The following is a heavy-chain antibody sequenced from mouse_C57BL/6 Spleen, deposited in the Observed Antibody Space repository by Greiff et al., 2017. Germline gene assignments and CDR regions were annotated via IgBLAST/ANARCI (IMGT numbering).Heavy chain of an antibody. CDR2: INPSSGYT. J-gene: IGHJ2*01. V-gene: IGHV1-7*01. CDR3: ARCHDYDSYYFDY. D-gene: IGHD2-4*01. CDR1: GYTFTSYW. Sequence: QVQLQQSGAELAKPGASVKLSCKASGYTFTSYWLHWVKQRPGQGLEWIGYINPSSGYTKYNQKFKDKATLTADKSSSTAYMQLSSLTYEDSAVYYCARCHDYDSYYFDYWGQGTTLTVSS.